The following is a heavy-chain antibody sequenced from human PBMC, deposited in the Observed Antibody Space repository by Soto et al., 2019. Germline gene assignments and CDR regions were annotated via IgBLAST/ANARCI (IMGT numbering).Heavy chain of an antibody. J-gene: IGHJ5*02. CDR2: IYYSGST. CDR1: GGSISSGDYY. CDR3: ARAAKRITIFGVVIITWFDP. D-gene: IGHD3-3*01. V-gene: IGHV4-30-4*01. Sequence: PSETLSLTCTVSGGSISSGDYYWSWIRQPPGKGLEWIGYIYYSGSTYYNPSLKSRVNISVDTSKNQFSLKLSSVTAADTAVYYCARAAKRITIFGVVIITWFDPWGQGTLVTVSS.